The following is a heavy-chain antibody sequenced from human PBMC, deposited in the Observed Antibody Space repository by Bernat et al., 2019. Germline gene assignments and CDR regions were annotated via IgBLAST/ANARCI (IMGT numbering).Heavy chain of an antibody. D-gene: IGHD2-2*01. Sequence: QVQLVESGGGVVQPGRSLRLSCAASGFTFSSYAMHWVRQAPGKGLEWVAVISYDGSNKYYADSVKGRFTISRDNSKNTLYLQMNSLRAEDTAVYYCARDSGCSSTSCHGSYYYGMDVWGQGTTVTVSS. CDR3: ARDSGCSSTSCHGSYYYGMDV. CDR1: GFTFSSYA. CDR2: ISYDGSNK. J-gene: IGHJ6*02. V-gene: IGHV3-30*14.